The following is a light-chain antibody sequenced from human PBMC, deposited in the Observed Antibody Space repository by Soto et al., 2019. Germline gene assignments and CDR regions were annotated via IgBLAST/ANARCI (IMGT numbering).Light chain of an antibody. J-gene: IGLJ3*02. CDR1: SSNLGSNS. V-gene: IGLV1-44*01. Sequence: QAVVTQPPSASGTPGQRVIISCSGSSSNLGSNSGNWYQQLPGTAPKLLIYNTYQRPLGVPDRFSGSKSGTSASLAISGLQSEDEGDYFCAAWDGSLNGPVFGGGTKLTVL. CDR2: NTY. CDR3: AAWDGSLNGPV.